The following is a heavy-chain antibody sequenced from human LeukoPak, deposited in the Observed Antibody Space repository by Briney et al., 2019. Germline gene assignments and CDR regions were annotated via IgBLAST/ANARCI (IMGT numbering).Heavy chain of an antibody. D-gene: IGHD3-22*01. V-gene: IGHV4-59*01. CDR1: GGSISSYY. CDR3: AREDTMIDY. J-gene: IGHJ4*02. Sequence: SETLSLTCTVSGGSISSYYWSWIRQPPGKGLEWIGYIYYSGSTNYNPSLESRVAISVDTSKNQFSLKLSSVTAADTAVYYCAREDTMIDYWGQGTLVTVSS. CDR2: IYYSGST.